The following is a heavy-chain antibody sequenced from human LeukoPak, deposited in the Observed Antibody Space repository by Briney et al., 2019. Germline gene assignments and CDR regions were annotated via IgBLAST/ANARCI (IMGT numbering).Heavy chain of an antibody. Sequence: SETLSLTCTVSGGSISSSSYYWGWIRQPPGKGLESIGSIYYSGSTYYNPSLKSRVTISVDTSKNQFSLKLSSVTAADTAVYYCASLWKGMLVAPYAPFGYWGQGTLVTVSS. D-gene: IGHD2-15*01. J-gene: IGHJ4*02. CDR2: IYYSGST. V-gene: IGHV4-39*07. CDR3: ASLWKGMLVAPYAPFGY. CDR1: GGSISSSSYY.